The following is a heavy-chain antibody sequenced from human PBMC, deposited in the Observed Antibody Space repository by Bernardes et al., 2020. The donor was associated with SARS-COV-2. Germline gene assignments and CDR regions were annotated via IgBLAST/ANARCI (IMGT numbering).Heavy chain of an antibody. J-gene: IGHJ5*02. CDR1: GFTFSSYS. CDR2: ISSSSIYI. CDR3: ARVGVGPSGWFDP. D-gene: IGHD3-3*01. Sequence: GSLRLSCAASGFTFSSYSMNWVRQAPGKGLEWVSSISSSSIYIYYADSLKGRFTISRDNAKNSLYLQMNSLRAEDTAVYYCARVGVGPSGWFDPWGQGTLVTVSS. V-gene: IGHV3-21*01.